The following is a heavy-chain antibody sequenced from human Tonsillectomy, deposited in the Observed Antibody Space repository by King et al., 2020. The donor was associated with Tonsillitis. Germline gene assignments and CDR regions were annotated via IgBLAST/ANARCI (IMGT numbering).Heavy chain of an antibody. J-gene: IGHJ4*02. Sequence: VQLVESGGGVVQPRRSLRLSCAASGFTFSSYGMHWVRQAPGKGLEWVAVISYDGSHKYYADSVKGRFTISRDNSKNTVYLQMNSLRAEDTAVYYCANHGDNGGFDYWGQGTLVTVSS. CDR1: GFTFSSYG. CDR2: ISYDGSHK. D-gene: IGHD4-23*01. V-gene: IGHV3-30*18. CDR3: ANHGDNGGFDY.